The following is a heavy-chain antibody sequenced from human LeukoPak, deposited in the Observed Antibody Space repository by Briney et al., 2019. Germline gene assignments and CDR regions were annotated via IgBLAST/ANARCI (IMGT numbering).Heavy chain of an antibody. D-gene: IGHD6-19*01. J-gene: IGHJ3*02. Sequence: GASVKVSCKASGYTFTSYYMHWVRQAPGQGLEWMGIINPSGGSTSYAQKFQGRVTMTRDMSTSTVYMELSSLRSEDTAVYYCARALYQVNKDKQWLTKKYAFDIWGQGTMVTVSS. CDR1: GYTFTSYY. CDR2: INPSGGST. CDR3: ARALYQVNKDKQWLTKKYAFDI. V-gene: IGHV1-46*01.